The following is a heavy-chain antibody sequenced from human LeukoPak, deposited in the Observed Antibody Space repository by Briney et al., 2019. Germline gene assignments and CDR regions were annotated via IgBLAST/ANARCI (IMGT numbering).Heavy chain of an antibody. V-gene: IGHV3-23*01. CDR3: AKHSSGYYYPFDY. CDR2: ISGSGGST. D-gene: IGHD3-22*01. CDR1: GFTFSSYA. Sequence: GGSLRLSCAASGFTFSSYAMSWVRQAPGKGLEWVSTISGSGGSTYYADSVKGRFTISRDNSKNTLYLQVNSLTAEDTAVYYCAKHSSGYYYPFDYWGLGTLVTVSS. J-gene: IGHJ4*02.